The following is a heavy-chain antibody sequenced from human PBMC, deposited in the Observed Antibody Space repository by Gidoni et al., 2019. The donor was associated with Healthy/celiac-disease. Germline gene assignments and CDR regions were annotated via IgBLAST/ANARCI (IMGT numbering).Heavy chain of an antibody. Sequence: QVQLQGSGPGLVKPSGTPSLTCAVSGGSVSSSNWWSWVRQPPGKGLEWIGEIYHSGSTNYNPSLKSRVTISVDKSKNQFSLKLSSVTAADTAVYYCASPYCSSTSCYAGILWYWGQGTLVTVSS. CDR2: IYHSGST. CDR3: ASPYCSSTSCYAGILWY. CDR1: GGSVSSSNW. D-gene: IGHD2-2*01. J-gene: IGHJ4*02. V-gene: IGHV4-4*02.